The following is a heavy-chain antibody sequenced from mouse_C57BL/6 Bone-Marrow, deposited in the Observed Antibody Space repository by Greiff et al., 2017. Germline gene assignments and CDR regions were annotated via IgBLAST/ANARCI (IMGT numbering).Heavy chain of an antibody. CDR1: GYTFTSYW. CDR2: IDPNSGGT. CDR3: ERWTACYAMDY. Sequence: QVQLQQPGAELVKPGASVKLSCKASGYTFTSYWMHWVKQRPGRGLEWIGSIDPNSGGTKYNEKFKSKATLTVDKPSRTAYMQLSSLTSEDSAFYFCERWTACYAMDYWGQGTSVTVSS. V-gene: IGHV1-72*01. J-gene: IGHJ4*01.